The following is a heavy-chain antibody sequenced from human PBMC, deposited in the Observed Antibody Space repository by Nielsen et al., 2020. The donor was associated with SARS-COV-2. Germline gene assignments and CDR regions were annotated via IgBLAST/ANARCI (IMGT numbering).Heavy chain of an antibody. CDR2: ISWNSGSI. Sequence: GGSLRLSCAASGFTFDDYAMHWVRQAPGKGLEWVSGISWNSGSIGYADSVKGRFTISRDNAKNSLYLQMNSLRAEDTAVYYCARGTLLVIQAYGMDVWGQGTTVTVSS. V-gene: IGHV3-9*01. D-gene: IGHD1-14*01. CDR1: GFTFDDYA. J-gene: IGHJ6*02. CDR3: ARGTLLVIQAYGMDV.